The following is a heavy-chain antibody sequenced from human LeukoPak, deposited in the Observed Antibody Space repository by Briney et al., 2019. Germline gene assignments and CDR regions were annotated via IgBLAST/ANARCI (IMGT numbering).Heavy chain of an antibody. D-gene: IGHD3-22*01. J-gene: IGHJ5*02. CDR3: ARCKKNNYDSSGYHGNWFDP. CDR1: GGSFSGYY. CDR2: INHSGST. V-gene: IGHV4-34*01. Sequence: SETLSLTCALYGGSFSGYYWSWVRQPPGKGLEWIGEINHSGSTNYNPSLKSRVTISVDTSKNQFSLKLSSVTAADTAVYYCARCKKNNYDSSGYHGNWFDPWGQGTLVTVSS.